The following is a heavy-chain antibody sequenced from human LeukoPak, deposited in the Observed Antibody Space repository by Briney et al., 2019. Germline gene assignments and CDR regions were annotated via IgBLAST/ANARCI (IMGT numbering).Heavy chain of an antibody. CDR3: ARDQNYYDSSGYYGNFDY. V-gene: IGHV1-69*04. CDR2: IIPILGIA. Sequence: ASVKVSCKASGGTFSSYAISWVRQAPGQGLEWMGRIIPILGIANYAQKVQGRVTITADKSTSTAYMELSSLRSEDTAGYYCARDQNYYDSSGYYGNFDYWGQGTLVTVSS. D-gene: IGHD3-22*01. CDR1: GGTFSSYA. J-gene: IGHJ4*02.